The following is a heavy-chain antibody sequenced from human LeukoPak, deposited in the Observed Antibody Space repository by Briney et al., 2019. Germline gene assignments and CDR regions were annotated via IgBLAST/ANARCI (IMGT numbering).Heavy chain of an antibody. V-gene: IGHV4-39*01. CDR1: GGSISSSSYY. CDR3: ARHYYDSSGYYFDY. CDR2: IYYSGST. D-gene: IGHD3-22*01. J-gene: IGHJ4*02. Sequence: SETLSLTCTVSGGSISSSSYYWGWIRQPPGKGLEWIGSIYYSGSTYYNPSLKSRVTISVDTSKNQFSLKLSSVTAAGTAVYYCARHYYDSSGYYFDYWGQGTLVTVSS.